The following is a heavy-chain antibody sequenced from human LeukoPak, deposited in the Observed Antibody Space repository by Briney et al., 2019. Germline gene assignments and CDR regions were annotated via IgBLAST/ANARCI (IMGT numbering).Heavy chain of an antibody. CDR2: TRNKAHSYTT. J-gene: IGHJ4*02. CDR1: GFTFRVYS. V-gene: IGHV3-72*01. Sequence: PGGSLRLSCAASGFTFRVYSMSWVRQAPGKGLEWVGRTRNKAHSYTTEYAASVKGRFTISRDDSKNSLYLQMDSLKTEDTAVYYCARGGYDYGYGDYWGQGTVVTVSS. CDR3: ARGGYDYGYGDY. D-gene: IGHD5-18*01.